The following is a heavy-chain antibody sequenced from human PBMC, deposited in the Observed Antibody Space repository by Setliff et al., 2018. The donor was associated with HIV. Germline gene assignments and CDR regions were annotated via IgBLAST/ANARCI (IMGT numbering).Heavy chain of an antibody. J-gene: IGHJ4*02. V-gene: IGHV3-72*01. D-gene: IGHD2-8*01. Sequence: GGSLRLSCAGSGFTFSDAWITWVRQAPGKGLEWIGRSRNKANSYSTEYAASVKGRFTISRDASKSSMYLQMNSLKSEDPAVYYCVGLRYYADGAWHGGDYWGQGSLVTVSS. CDR2: SRNKANSYST. CDR1: GFTFSDAW. CDR3: VGLRYYADGAWHGGDY.